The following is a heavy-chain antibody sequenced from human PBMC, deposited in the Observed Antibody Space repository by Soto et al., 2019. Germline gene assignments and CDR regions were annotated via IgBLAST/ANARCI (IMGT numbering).Heavy chain of an antibody. D-gene: IGHD3-10*01. V-gene: IGHV4-4*02. Sequence: PSETLSLTCAVSGGSISSSNWWSWVRQPPGKGLEWIGEIYHSGSTNYNPSLKSRVTTSVDKSKNQFSLKLSSVTAADTAVYYCARKNGSGSYYTHFDYWGQGTLVTVSS. CDR3: ARKNGSGSYYTHFDY. J-gene: IGHJ4*02. CDR1: GGSISSSNW. CDR2: IYHSGST.